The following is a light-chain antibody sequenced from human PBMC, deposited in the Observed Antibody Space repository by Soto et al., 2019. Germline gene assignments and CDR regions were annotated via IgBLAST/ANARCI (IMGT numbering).Light chain of an antibody. CDR2: GAS. J-gene: IGKJ3*01. CDR3: QQYGRSPFT. CDR1: QSVSSSY. Sequence: EIVLTQSPGTLSLSPGERATLSCRASQSVSSSYLAWYQQKPGQAPRLLIYGASSRATGIPGRFSGSGSGTDFTLTISRLEPEDFAVYYCQQYGRSPFTFGPGT. V-gene: IGKV3-20*01.